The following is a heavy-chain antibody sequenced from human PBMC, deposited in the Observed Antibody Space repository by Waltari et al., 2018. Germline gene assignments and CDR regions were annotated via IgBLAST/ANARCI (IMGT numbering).Heavy chain of an antibody. Sequence: EVHLLESGGCLVQPGGSLRLSCAASGVTFTSYALSWVRQAPGEGLEWVSILSGNGDSTFYADSVKGRFTISRDNSKNTLYLQMNSLRAEDTAIYYCAKVPFPVTTLDFDYWGQGTLVTVSS. V-gene: IGHV3-23*01. CDR3: AKVPFPVTTLDFDY. J-gene: IGHJ4*02. CDR2: LSGNGDST. D-gene: IGHD4-17*01. CDR1: GVTFTSYA.